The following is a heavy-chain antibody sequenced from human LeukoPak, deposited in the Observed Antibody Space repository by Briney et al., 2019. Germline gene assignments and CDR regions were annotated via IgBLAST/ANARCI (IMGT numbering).Heavy chain of an antibody. CDR3: ATAHYDSSGYHYDY. J-gene: IGHJ4*02. CDR1: GFTFSSYE. Sequence: GGSLRLSCAASGFTFSSYEMNWVRQAPGKGLEWVSYISSSGSTIYYADSVKGRFTISRDNAKNSLYLQMNSLRAEDTAVYYCATAHYDSSGYHYDYWGQGTLVTVSS. D-gene: IGHD3-22*01. V-gene: IGHV3-48*03. CDR2: ISSSGSTI.